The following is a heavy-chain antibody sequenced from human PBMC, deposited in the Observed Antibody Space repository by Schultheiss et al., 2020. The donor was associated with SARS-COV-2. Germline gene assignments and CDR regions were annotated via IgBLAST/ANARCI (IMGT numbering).Heavy chain of an antibody. V-gene: IGHV3-23*01. CDR2: ISGSGGST. J-gene: IGHJ3*02. D-gene: IGHD2-15*01. CDR3: ARDQGEGVGSLDI. CDR1: GFTFSSYA. Sequence: GGSLRLSCAASGFTFSSYAMSWVRQAPGKGLEWVSAISGSGGSTYYADSVKGRFTISRDNSKNTLYLQMNSLRAEDTAVYYCARDQGEGVGSLDIWGQGTMVTVSS.